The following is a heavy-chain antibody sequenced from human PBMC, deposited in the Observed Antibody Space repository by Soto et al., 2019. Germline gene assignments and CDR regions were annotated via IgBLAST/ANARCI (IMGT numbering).Heavy chain of an antibody. J-gene: IGHJ4*02. D-gene: IGHD6-25*01. V-gene: IGHV1-46*01. CDR3: ARDLAAGDQ. CDR1: GYTFTNYY. Sequence: QVQLVQSGAEVKKPGASVKVSCKASGYTFTNYYIHWVRQAPGQGLEWMGIINPTSGSTNYAQKFQGRVALTYDTSTTTVYMELSGWRSEDTAVLYCARDLAAGDQWGQGNLVTVSS. CDR2: INPTSGST.